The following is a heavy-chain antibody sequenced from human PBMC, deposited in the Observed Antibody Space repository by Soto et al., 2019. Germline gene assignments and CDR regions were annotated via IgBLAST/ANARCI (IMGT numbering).Heavy chain of an antibody. D-gene: IGHD3-10*01. CDR1: GFTYTNYA. CDR2: ISTSGGNR. V-gene: IGHV3-23*01. Sequence: LRLSCAASGFTYTNYAMTWVRQTPGKGLEWVSTISTSGGNRYYADSVKGRFTISRDNSENTVYLQMNSLRVDDTALYYCARDLFGYYMDVWGKGTTVTVSS. J-gene: IGHJ6*03. CDR3: ARDLFGYYMDV.